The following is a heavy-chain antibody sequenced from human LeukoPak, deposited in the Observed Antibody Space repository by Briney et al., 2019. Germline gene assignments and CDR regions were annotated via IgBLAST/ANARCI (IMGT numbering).Heavy chain of an antibody. Sequence: SETLSLTCAVYGGSFSGYYWSWIRQPPGKGLEWIGEINHSGSTNYNPSLKSRVTISVDTSKNQFSLKLSSVTAADTAVYYCARGVVTPTNALDIWGQGTMVTVSS. CDR1: GGSFSGYY. V-gene: IGHV4-34*01. D-gene: IGHD4-23*01. CDR3: ARGVVTPTNALDI. J-gene: IGHJ3*02. CDR2: INHSGST.